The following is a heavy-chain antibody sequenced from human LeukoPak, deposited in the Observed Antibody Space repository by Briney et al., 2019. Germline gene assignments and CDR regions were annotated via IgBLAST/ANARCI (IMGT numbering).Heavy chain of an antibody. V-gene: IGHV4-59*01. Sequence: SETLSLTCTVSGVSISSYHWTWIRQPPGEGLEWIGYIYYSGSTNYNPSLKSRVTISVDTSKNQFSLKLSSVTAADTAVYYCASSLYSGSYFDWGQGTLVTVSS. CDR2: IYYSGST. D-gene: IGHD1-26*01. J-gene: IGHJ4*02. CDR1: GVSISSYH. CDR3: ASSLYSGSYFD.